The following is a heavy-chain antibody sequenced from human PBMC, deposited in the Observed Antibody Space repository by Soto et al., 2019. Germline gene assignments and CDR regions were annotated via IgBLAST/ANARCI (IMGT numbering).Heavy chain of an antibody. D-gene: IGHD2-8*02. CDR2: IIPILTTP. Sequence: QVQLVQSGAEVKKTGSSVKVSCKASGGTFSIYGFSWVRQAPGQGPEWIGGIIPILTTPNYAQKFQGRVKIGADESTTTVYMELSSLKFEDTAVYYCATSVGIAPTGEDGMDVWGQATSVTVSS. J-gene: IGHJ6*02. V-gene: IGHV1-69*01. CDR1: GGTFSIYG. CDR3: ATSVGIAPTGEDGMDV.